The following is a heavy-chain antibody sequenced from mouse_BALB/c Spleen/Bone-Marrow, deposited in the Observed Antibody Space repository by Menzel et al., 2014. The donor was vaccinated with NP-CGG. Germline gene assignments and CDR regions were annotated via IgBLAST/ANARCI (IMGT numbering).Heavy chain of an antibody. Sequence: EVHLVESGAELVKPGASVKLSCTASGFNIKDTYMHWVMQRPEQGLEWIGRIDPANGNTKYDPKFQGKATITADTSSNTAYLQLSSLTSEDTAVYYCASYYYGRSSFTYWGQGTLVTVSA. D-gene: IGHD1-1*01. CDR2: IDPANGNT. V-gene: IGHV14-3*02. CDR1: GFNIKDTY. CDR3: ASYYYGRSSFTY. J-gene: IGHJ3*01.